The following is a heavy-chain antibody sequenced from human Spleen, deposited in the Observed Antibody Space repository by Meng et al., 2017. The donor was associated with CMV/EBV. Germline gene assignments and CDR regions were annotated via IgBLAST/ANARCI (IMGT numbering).Heavy chain of an antibody. CDR3: ARDNPSVEMATSPFDY. CDR2: IHPHRGDT. V-gene: IGHV1-2*02. D-gene: IGHD5-24*01. Sequence: ASVKVSCKASGYTFTAHYFHWVRQAPGQGLEWMGWIHPHRGDTNYAQQFQGRVTLTRDTSINTGYMELTRLTSDDTAVYYCARDNPSVEMATSPFDYWGQGTLVTVSS. J-gene: IGHJ4*02. CDR1: GYTFTAHY.